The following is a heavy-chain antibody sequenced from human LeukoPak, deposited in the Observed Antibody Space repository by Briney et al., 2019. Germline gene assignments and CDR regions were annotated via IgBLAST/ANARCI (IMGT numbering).Heavy chain of an antibody. CDR1: GFTFSGSA. V-gene: IGHV3-73*01. J-gene: IGHJ6*04. CDR3: TRHREEGESCSSTSCYPVWVYGMDV. D-gene: IGHD2-2*01. CDR2: IRSKANSYAT. Sequence: GGSLRLSCAASGFTFSGSAMHWVRQASGKGLEWVGRIRSKANSYATAYAASVKGRFTISRDDSKNTAYLQMNSLKTEDTAVYYCTRHREEGESCSSTSCYPVWVYGMDVWGKGTTVTVSS.